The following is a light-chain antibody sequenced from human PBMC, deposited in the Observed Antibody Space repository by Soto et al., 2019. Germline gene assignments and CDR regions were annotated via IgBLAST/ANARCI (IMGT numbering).Light chain of an antibody. CDR2: DVT. V-gene: IGLV2-14*03. CDR3: SSYSSTRTVI. CDR1: SSDVGGYNY. J-gene: IGLJ2*01. Sequence: QSVLTQPASVSGSPGQSITISCTGTSSDVGGYNYVSWYQQHPGKAPKLIIFDVTNRPSGVSTRFSGSKSVNTASLTISGLQAEDEADYYCSSYSSTRTVIFGGGTKPTVL.